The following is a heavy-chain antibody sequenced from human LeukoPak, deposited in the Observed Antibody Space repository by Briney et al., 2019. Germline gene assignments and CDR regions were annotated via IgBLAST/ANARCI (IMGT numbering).Heavy chain of an antibody. CDR3: AKTGRDYGDFFYFDY. Sequence: PGGSLRLSCATSGFTFSTYAMSWVRQAPGKGLEWVSALNHDGGSTYYADSVKGRFTIFRDNSKNTLYLQISSLGVEDTAVYYCAKTGRDYGDFFYFDYWGQGTLVTVSS. J-gene: IGHJ4*02. CDR1: GFTFSTYA. D-gene: IGHD4-17*01. V-gene: IGHV3-23*01. CDR2: LNHDGGST.